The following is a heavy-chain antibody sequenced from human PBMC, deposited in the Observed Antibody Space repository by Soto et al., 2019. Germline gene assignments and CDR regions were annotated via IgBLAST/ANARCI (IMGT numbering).Heavy chain of an antibody. V-gene: IGHV3-33*01. CDR3: ARDKAVRYYYYGMDV. CDR2: IWYDGSNK. Sequence: GGSLRLSCAASGFTFSSYGMHWVRKAPGKGLEWGAVIWYDGSNKYYADSVKGRFTISRDNSKNTLSLQMNSLRAEDTAVYYCARDKAVRYYYYGMDVWGQGTTVTVSS. D-gene: IGHD4-4*01. CDR1: GFTFSSYG. J-gene: IGHJ6*02.